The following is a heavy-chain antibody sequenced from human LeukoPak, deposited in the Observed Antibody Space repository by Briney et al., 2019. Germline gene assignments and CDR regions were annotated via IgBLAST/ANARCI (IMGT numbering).Heavy chain of an antibody. CDR1: GFTFIDYD. CDR2: IGIRGDT. CDR3: ARGGIQVSGIDEFDY. D-gene: IGHD6-19*01. Sequence: PGGSPRLSCAASGFTFIDYDMHWVRQVIGKGLEWVSAIGIRGDTHYSGSVKGRFTISRENAESSLYLQMNGLRAEDTAVYYCARGGIQVSGIDEFDYWGQGTLVTVSS. J-gene: IGHJ4*02. V-gene: IGHV3-13*01.